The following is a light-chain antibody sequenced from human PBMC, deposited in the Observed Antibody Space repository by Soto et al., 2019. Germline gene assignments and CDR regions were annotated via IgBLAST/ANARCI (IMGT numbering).Light chain of an antibody. Sequence: QSVLTQPPSLSAAPGQAVTIACYGSGSNVGYNAVSWYQQLPGTAHKLLIYDNYKRPSGIPARFSGSKSGTSASLGITGLQTGDEADYYCGAWDDRLTAYVFGSGTQLTVL. V-gene: IGLV1-51*01. CDR1: GSNVGYNA. J-gene: IGLJ1*01. CDR2: DNY. CDR3: GAWDDRLTAYV.